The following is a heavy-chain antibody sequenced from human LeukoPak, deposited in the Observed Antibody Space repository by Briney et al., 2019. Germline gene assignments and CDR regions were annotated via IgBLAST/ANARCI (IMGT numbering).Heavy chain of an antibody. J-gene: IGHJ4*02. D-gene: IGHD5-18*01. CDR3: ARVQLWPWAYDY. CDR2: IYHSGST. V-gene: IGHV4-38-2*02. CDR1: GYSISSGYY. Sequence: SETLSLTFTVSGYSISSGYYWGWIRQPPGKGLEWIGSIYHSGSTYYNPSLKSRVTISVDTSKNQFSLKLSSVTAADTAVYYCARVQLWPWAYDYWGQGTLVTVSS.